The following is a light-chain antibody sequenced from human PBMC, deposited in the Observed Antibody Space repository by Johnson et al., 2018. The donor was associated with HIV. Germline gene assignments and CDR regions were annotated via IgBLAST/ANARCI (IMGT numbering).Light chain of an antibody. V-gene: IGLV1-41*01. CDR2: ETN. CDR1: SSDMGNYA. CDR3: LPGNTGPRSYI. Sequence: QSVLTQPPSVSAAPGQKATISCSGSSSDMGNYAVSWYQQLPGTAPKLLIYETNKRPSGIPDRFSGSKSVSSATLAITGISPEAEAVYYCLPGNTGPRSYICGSGTKCTVL. J-gene: IGLJ1*01.